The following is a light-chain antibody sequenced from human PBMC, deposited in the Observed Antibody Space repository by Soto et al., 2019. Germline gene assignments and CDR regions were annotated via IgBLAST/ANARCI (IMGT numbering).Light chain of an antibody. J-gene: IGKJ5*01. CDR3: QQLNSYPIT. V-gene: IGKV1-9*01. CDR1: QGISSY. CDR2: AAS. Sequence: DIQLTQSPSFLSASVGDRVTITCRASQGISSYLAWYQQKPGKAPKLLIYAASTLQSGVPSRFSGSGSGTEFTLTISRLKPEDFETYYCQQLNSYPITFGQGTRLEIK.